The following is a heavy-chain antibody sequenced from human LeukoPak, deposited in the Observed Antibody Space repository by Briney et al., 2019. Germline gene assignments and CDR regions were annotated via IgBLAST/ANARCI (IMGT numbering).Heavy chain of an antibody. CDR3: AKDDEAAVNRWYYFDF. CDR1: GFTFSSYG. D-gene: IGHD6-13*01. J-gene: IGHJ4*02. Sequence: GGSLRLSCAASGFTFSSYGMHWVRQAPGKGLEWVSVIWYDGSNKYYADSVKGRFTISRDNSKNTLYLQMNSLRAEDTAIYYCAKDDEAAVNRWYYFDFWGQGTLVTVSS. CDR2: IWYDGSNK. V-gene: IGHV3-33*06.